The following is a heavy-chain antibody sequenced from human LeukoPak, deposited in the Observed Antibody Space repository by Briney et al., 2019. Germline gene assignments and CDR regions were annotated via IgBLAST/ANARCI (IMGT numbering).Heavy chain of an antibody. CDR2: IYYSGST. CDR3: ARGATVTHYHYYYGMDV. Sequence: PSETLSLTCTVSGGSFSSYYWSWIRQPPGKGLEWIGYIYYSGSTNYNPSLESRVTMSVDTSKNQFSLKLSSVTAADTAVYYCARGATVTHYHYYYGMDVWGQGTTVTVSS. D-gene: IGHD4-17*01. V-gene: IGHV4-59*01. CDR1: GGSFSSYY. J-gene: IGHJ6*02.